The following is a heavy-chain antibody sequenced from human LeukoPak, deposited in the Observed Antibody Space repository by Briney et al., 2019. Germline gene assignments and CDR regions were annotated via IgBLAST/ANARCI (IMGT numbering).Heavy chain of an antibody. Sequence: TGGSLRLSCAASGFIFTDYWMHWVRQGPGKELVWVARIRGDGRATTYADSVKGRFTISRDNSKNTLYLQMNSLRAEDTAVYYCANWGQYCSSTSCLSAFDIWGQGTMVTVSS. CDR1: GFIFTDYW. CDR2: IRGDGRAT. CDR3: ANWGQYCSSTSCLSAFDI. V-gene: IGHV3-74*03. J-gene: IGHJ3*02. D-gene: IGHD2-2*01.